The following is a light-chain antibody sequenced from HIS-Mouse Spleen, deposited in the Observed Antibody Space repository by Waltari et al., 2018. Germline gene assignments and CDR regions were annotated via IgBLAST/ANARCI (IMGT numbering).Light chain of an antibody. V-gene: IGLV2-23*01. CDR2: EGS. CDR3: CSYAGSSTVV. J-gene: IGLJ2*01. Sequence: QSALTQPASVSGSPGQSITISCTGTSSDVGSYNLVSWYQQHPGQAPKLMIYEGSKRPSGVSNRFSGSKSGNTASLTISWLQAEDEADYYCCSYAGSSTVVFGGGTKLTVL. CDR1: SSDVGSYNL.